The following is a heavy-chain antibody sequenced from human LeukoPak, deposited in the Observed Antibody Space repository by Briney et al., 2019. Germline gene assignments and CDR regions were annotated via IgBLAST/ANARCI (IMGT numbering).Heavy chain of an antibody. J-gene: IGHJ4*02. Sequence: PGGSLRLSCAASGFTFSSYPMSWVRQAPGKGLEWVSAISGSGGSTYYADSAKGRFTISRNNSKNTLYLQMNSLRAEDTAVYYCAKAIASVVVVAAEFGYFDYWGQGTLVTVSS. CDR1: GFTFSSYP. CDR3: AKAIASVVVVAAEFGYFDY. V-gene: IGHV3-23*01. D-gene: IGHD2-15*01. CDR2: ISGSGGST.